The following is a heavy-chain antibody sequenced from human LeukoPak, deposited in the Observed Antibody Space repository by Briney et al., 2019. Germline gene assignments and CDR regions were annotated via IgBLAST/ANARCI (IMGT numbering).Heavy chain of an antibody. CDR1: GYTFTSYD. Sequence: ASVKVSCKASGYTFTSYDINWVRQATGQGLEWMGWMNPNSGNTGYAQKFQGRVTMTRNTSISTAYMELSSLRSEDTAVYYCARDRPSRYCSGGSCLGAFDIWGQGTMVTVSS. J-gene: IGHJ3*02. D-gene: IGHD2-15*01. CDR3: ARDRPSRYCSGGSCLGAFDI. V-gene: IGHV1-8*01. CDR2: MNPNSGNT.